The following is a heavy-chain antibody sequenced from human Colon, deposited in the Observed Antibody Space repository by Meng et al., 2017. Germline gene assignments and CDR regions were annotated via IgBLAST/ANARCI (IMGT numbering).Heavy chain of an antibody. V-gene: IGHV1-69*06. CDR3: AREKYNWNDAAFDI. D-gene: IGHD1-20*01. CDR1: GGTFSSFV. Sequence: VQLVQAGAEVKNAWSPVKFSVKLSGGTFSSFVISWVRQAPGQGLEWMGGIIPIFGTANYAQKFQGRVTITADKSTSTAYMELSSLRSEDTAVYYCAREKYNWNDAAFDIWGQGTMVTVSS. CDR2: IIPIFGTA. J-gene: IGHJ3*02.